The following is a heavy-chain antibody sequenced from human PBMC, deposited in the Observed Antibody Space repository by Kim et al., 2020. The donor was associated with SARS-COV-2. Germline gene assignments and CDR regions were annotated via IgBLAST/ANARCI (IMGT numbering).Heavy chain of an antibody. D-gene: IGHD4-17*01. J-gene: IGHJ6*02. CDR3: ARDGTVTTHYSGMDV. Sequence: KFQGRVTITADKSTSTAYMELSSLRSEDTAVYYCARDGTVTTHYSGMDVWGQGTTVTVSS. V-gene: IGHV1-69*04.